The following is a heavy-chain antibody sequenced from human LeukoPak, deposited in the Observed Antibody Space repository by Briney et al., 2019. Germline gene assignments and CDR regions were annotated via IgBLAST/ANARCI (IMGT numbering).Heavy chain of an antibody. J-gene: IGHJ4*02. D-gene: IGHD5-12*01. CDR1: GGSISSSSYY. V-gene: IGHV4-39*07. CDR3: AREFVGGYSGYDNRRGFFNY. Sequence: SETLSLTCTVSGGSISSSSYYWGWIRQPPGKGLEWIGSIYYSGSTYYNPSLKSRVTISVDTSKNQFSLKLSSVTAADTAVYYCAREFVGGYSGYDNRRGFFNYWGQGTLVTVSS. CDR2: IYYSGST.